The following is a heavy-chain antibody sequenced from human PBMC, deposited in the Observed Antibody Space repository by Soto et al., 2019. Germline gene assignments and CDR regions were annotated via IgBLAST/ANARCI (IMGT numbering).Heavy chain of an antibody. CDR1: GFTFSSYS. D-gene: IGHD3-16*01. V-gene: IGHV3-21*01. Sequence: PGGSLRLSCAASGFTFSSYSMNWVRQSPGKGLEWVSSISSSSSYIYYADSVKGRFTISRDNAKNSLYLQMNSLRAEDTAVYYCARGLITPGSYFDYWGQGTLVTVS. CDR2: ISSSSSYI. J-gene: IGHJ4*02. CDR3: ARGLITPGSYFDY.